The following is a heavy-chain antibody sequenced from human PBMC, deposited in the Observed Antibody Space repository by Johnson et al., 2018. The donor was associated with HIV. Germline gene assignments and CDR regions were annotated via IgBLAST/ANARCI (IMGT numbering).Heavy chain of an antibody. CDR1: GFSFSDYA. CDR2: FSSRGGGDMT. Sequence: VQLVESGGGLVQPGGSLRLSCAASGFSFSDYAMNWVRQAPGKGLEWVSAFSSRGGGDMTLYADSVKGRFTILRDHSKNSLYLQMNSLRAEDRAVYYCAVLCSGCADAFDMWGQGTMVTVS. CDR3: AVLCSGCADAFDM. V-gene: IGHV3-23*04. J-gene: IGHJ3*02. D-gene: IGHD3-10*01.